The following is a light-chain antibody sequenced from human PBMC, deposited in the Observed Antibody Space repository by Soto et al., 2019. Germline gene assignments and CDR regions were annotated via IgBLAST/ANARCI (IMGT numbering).Light chain of an antibody. Sequence: ENVLTQSPGTLSLSPGERATLFCRASQSVSSSYLAWYQQKPGQAPRLLIYGASSRATGIPDRFSGSGSGTDFTLTIRSLEPEDFAVYYCQQYGSSPRTFGQGTKVEIK. CDR2: GAS. J-gene: IGKJ1*01. V-gene: IGKV3-20*01. CDR1: QSVSSSY. CDR3: QQYGSSPRT.